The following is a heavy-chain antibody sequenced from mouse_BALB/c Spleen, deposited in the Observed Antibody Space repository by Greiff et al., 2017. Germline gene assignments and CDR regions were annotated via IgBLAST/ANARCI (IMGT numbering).Heavy chain of an antibody. CDR3: ARHDYDDYFDY. Sequence: EVQVVESGGGLVQPGGSLKLSCAASGFTFSSYTMSWVRQTPEKRLEWVAYISNGGGSTYYPDTVKGRFTISRDNAKNTLYLQMSSLKSEDTAMYYCARHDYDDYFDYWGQGTTLTVSS. CDR2: ISNGGGST. V-gene: IGHV5-12-2*01. CDR1: GFTFSSYT. D-gene: IGHD2-4*01. J-gene: IGHJ2*01.